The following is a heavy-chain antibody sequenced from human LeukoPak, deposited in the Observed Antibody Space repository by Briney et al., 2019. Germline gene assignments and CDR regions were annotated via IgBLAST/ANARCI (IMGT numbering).Heavy chain of an antibody. CDR1: GFTFSSYG. D-gene: IGHD2-8*02. Sequence: GGSLRLSCAASGFTFSSYGMHWVRQAPGKGLEWVAVISYDGTNKYYADSVKGRFTISRDNSKNTLYLQMHSLRGEDTAVYYCARNPTGDYDYWGQGALVTVSS. CDR3: ARNPTGDYDY. V-gene: IGHV3-30*03. CDR2: ISYDGTNK. J-gene: IGHJ4*02.